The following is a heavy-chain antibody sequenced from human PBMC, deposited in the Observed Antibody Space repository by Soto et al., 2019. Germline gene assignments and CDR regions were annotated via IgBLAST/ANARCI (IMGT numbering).Heavy chain of an antibody. D-gene: IGHD1-26*01. Sequence: GGSLRLSCAASGFTFSNYAMSWVRQAPGKGLEWVSAIGGSGGSTFYADSVKGRFTISRDNSKNRLYLQMSSLRAEDTAVYYCAKGVGWYYGMDVWGQGTTVTVSS. CDR1: GFTFSNYA. CDR3: AKGVGWYYGMDV. J-gene: IGHJ6*02. V-gene: IGHV3-23*01. CDR2: IGGSGGST.